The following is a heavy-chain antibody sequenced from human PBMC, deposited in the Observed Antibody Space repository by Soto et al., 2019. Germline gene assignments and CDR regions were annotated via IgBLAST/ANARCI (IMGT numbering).Heavy chain of an antibody. V-gene: IGHV4-4*02. J-gene: IGHJ3*01. CDR3: AYSTGWYRHDV. CDR1: GDSISNSRW. D-gene: IGHD6-19*01. CDR2: IFHSGDT. Sequence: QVQLQESGPGLVKPSGTLSLTCAVSGDSISNSRWWTWVRQPPGKGLEWIGDIFHSGDTNYNRSLKIRVFISVDNSQNQFSLKVSSVTAADTAVYYCAYSTGWYRHDVWGQGTLVTVSS.